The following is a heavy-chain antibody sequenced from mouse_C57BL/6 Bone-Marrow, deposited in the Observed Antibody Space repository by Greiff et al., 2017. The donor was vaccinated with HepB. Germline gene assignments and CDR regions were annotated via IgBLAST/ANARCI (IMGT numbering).Heavy chain of an antibody. J-gene: IGHJ1*03. V-gene: IGHV10-1*01. Sequence: EVQLVESGGGLVQPKGSLKLSCAASGFSFNTYAMNWVRQAPGKGLEWVARIRSKSNNYATYYADSVKDRFTISRDDSESMLYLQMNNLKTEDTAMYYCVRRWLLRPYWYFDVWGTGTTVTVSS. D-gene: IGHD2-3*01. CDR3: VRRWLLRPYWYFDV. CDR2: IRSKSNNYAT. CDR1: GFSFNTYA.